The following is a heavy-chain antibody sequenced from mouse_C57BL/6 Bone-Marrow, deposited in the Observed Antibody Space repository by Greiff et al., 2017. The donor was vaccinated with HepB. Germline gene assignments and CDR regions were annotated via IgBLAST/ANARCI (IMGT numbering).Heavy chain of an antibody. Sequence: VQLKQSGAELVRPGASVKLSCTASGFNIKDDYMHWVKQRPEQGLEWIGWIDPENGDTEYASKFQGKATITADTSSNTAYLQLSSLTSEDTAGDYCTTENYSNYLFAYWGQGTLVTVSA. V-gene: IGHV14-4*01. D-gene: IGHD2-5*01. J-gene: IGHJ3*01. CDR1: GFNIKDDY. CDR2: IDPENGDT. CDR3: TTENYSNYLFAY.